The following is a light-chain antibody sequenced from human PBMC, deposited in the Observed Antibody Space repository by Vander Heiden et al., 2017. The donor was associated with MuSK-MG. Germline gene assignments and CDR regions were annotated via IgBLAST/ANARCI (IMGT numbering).Light chain of an antibody. CDR2: SDS. CDR3: KVWDSRADV. V-gene: IGLV3-9*01. J-gene: IGLJ1*01. Sequence: SYEVTQPLSVSVALGQTAKITCGGKNIGSNNVHWYQQKPGQAPVWGIYSDSSRPSGIPERFSGSNSGNTATLTISRAQAGEEADDYCKVWDSRADVFGIGTSVTVL. CDR1: NIGSNN.